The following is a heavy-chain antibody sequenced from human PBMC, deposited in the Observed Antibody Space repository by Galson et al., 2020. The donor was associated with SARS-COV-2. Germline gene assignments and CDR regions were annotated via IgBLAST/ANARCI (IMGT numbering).Heavy chain of an antibody. D-gene: IGHD6-13*01. Sequence: SETLSLTCTVSGGSISSGDYYWSWIRQPPGKGLEWIGYIYYSGSTYYNPSLKSRVTISVDTSKSQFSLKLSSVTAADPAVYYCASQYSSIWYAEYFQHWCQCTLVTVSS. CDR3: ASQYSSIWYAEYFQH. V-gene: IGHV4-30-4*01. J-gene: IGHJ1*01. CDR1: GGSISSGDYY. CDR2: IYYSGST.